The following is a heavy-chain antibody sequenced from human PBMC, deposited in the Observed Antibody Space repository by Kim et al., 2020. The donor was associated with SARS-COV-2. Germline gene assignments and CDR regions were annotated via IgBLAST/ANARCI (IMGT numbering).Heavy chain of an antibody. CDR1: GFSFRSSA. CDR3: AKGPRGPDY. J-gene: IGHJ4*02. CDR2: IGLSGDT. V-gene: IGHV3-23*01. Sequence: GGSLRLSCAASGFSFRSSAMTWVRQAPGKGLEWVSGIGLSGDTYYADSVEGRFTISRDNSKNTLYLQMNNLRVEDTALYYCAKGPRGPDYWGQVTLVTVSS.